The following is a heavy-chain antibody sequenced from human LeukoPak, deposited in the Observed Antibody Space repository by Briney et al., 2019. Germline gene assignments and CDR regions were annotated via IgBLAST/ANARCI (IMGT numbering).Heavy chain of an antibody. CDR3: ARDGYCSGGSCHDAFDI. Sequence: ASVKVSCKASAGTFISYAISWVRQAPGQGLEWMGGIIPIFGTANYAQKFQGRVTITADESTSTAYMELSSLRSEDTAVYYCARDGYCSGGSCHDAFDIWGQGTMVTVSS. D-gene: IGHD2-15*01. CDR1: AGTFISYA. V-gene: IGHV1-69*13. CDR2: IIPIFGTA. J-gene: IGHJ3*02.